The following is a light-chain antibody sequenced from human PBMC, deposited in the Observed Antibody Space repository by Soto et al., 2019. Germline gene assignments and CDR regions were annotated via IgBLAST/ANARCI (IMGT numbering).Light chain of an antibody. CDR1: SSNIGSNY. Sequence: QSVLTQPPSASGTPGQRVTISCSGSSSNIGSNYVYWYQQLPGTAPKLLIYSNNQRPSGVPDRFSGSKSGTSASLAISGLRSEDEADYYCAAWDDSLSGQGVVFGGGTKLTVL. V-gene: IGLV1-47*02. CDR3: AAWDDSLSGQGVV. J-gene: IGLJ2*01. CDR2: SNN.